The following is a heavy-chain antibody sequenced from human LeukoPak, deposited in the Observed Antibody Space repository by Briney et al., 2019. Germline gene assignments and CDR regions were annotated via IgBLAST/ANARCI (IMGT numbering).Heavy chain of an antibody. Sequence: ASVKVSCRASGYTFTSYDINWVRQATGQGLEWMGWMNPNSGNTGYAQKFQGRVTMTRNTSISTAYMELSSLRSEDTAAYYCARRLGITIFGVVIIRRNWFDPWGQGTLVTVSS. CDR1: GYTFTSYD. D-gene: IGHD3-3*01. CDR2: MNPNSGNT. J-gene: IGHJ5*02. V-gene: IGHV1-8*01. CDR3: ARRLGITIFGVVIIRRNWFDP.